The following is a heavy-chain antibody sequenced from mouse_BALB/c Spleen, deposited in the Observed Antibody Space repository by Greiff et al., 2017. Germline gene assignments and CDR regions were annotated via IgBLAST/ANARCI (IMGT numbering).Heavy chain of an antibody. Sequence: EVKLQESGPELVKPGASVKMSCKASGYTFTSYVMHWVKQKPGQGLEWIGYINPYNDGTKYNEKFKGKATLTSDKSSSTAYMELSSLTSEDSAVYYCARAYDGYQNFLCAYWGQGTLVTVSA. V-gene: IGHV1-14*01. CDR2: INPYNDGT. CDR3: ARAYDGYQNFLCAY. J-gene: IGHJ3*01. CDR1: GYTFTSYV. D-gene: IGHD2-3*01.